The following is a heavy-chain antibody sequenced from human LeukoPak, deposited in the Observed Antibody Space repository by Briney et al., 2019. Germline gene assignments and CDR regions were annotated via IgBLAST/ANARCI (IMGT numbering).Heavy chain of an antibody. CDR3: ARHRGCSGSSCYSSWFDP. V-gene: IGHV4-59*08. CDR1: GGSISSYY. D-gene: IGHD2-15*01. CDR2: IYYSGST. J-gene: IGHJ5*02. Sequence: PSETLSLTCTVSGGSISSYYWSWIRQPPGKGLEWIGYIYYSGSTNYNPSLKSRVTISVDTSKNQFSLKLSSVTAADTAVYYCARHRGCSGSSCYSSWFDPWGQGTLVTVSS.